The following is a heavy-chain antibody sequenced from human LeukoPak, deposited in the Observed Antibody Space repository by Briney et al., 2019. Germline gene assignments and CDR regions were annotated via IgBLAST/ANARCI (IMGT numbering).Heavy chain of an antibody. CDR1: SGSIDNEH. CDR2: TLYGGSN. D-gene: IGHD3-3*01. Sequence: SETLSLTCSVSSGSIDNEHWCWFRQPPRKGLEWIGPTLYGGSNKFNPSLKSRVTISVDRSKNQFSLTLISVTAADTAVYYCVSLLFGGAGRGNWGQGSLVTVSS. J-gene: IGHJ4*02. CDR3: VSLLFGGAGRGN. V-gene: IGHV4-59*12.